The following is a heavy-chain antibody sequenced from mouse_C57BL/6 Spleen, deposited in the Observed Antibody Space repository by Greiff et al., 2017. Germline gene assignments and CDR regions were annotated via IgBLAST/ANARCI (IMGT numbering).Heavy chain of an antibody. V-gene: IGHV1-69*01. CDR2: IDPSDSYT. D-gene: IGHD1-1*01. Sequence: QVQLQQPGAELVMPGASVKLSCKASGYTFTSYWMHWVKQRPGQGLEWIGEIDPSDSYTNYNQKFKGKSTLTVDKSSSTAYMQLSSLTSEDSAVYYCARTPFMTTVGVGYVDVWGTGTTVTVSS. CDR1: GYTFTSYW. CDR3: ARTPFMTTVGVGYVDV. J-gene: IGHJ1*03.